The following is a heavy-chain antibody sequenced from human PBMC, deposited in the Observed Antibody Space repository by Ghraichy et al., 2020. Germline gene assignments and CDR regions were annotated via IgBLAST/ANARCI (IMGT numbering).Heavy chain of an antibody. CDR1: GFSLSTSGVG. CDR2: IYWDDDK. D-gene: IGHD6-13*01. J-gene: IGHJ5*02. Sequence: SGPTLVKPTQTLTLTCTFSGFSLSTSGVGVGWIRQPPGKALEWLALIYWDDDKRYSPSLKSRLTITKDTSKNQVVLTMTNMDPVDTATYYCAADLVVGTHSSSWYSGFDPWGHGTLVTVSS. V-gene: IGHV2-5*02. CDR3: AADLVVGTHSSSWYSGFDP.